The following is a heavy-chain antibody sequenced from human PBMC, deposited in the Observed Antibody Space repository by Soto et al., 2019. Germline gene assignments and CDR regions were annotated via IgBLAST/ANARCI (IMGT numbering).Heavy chain of an antibody. Sequence: ASVKVSCKASGYTFTSYYMHWVRQAPGQGLEWMGIINPSGGSTSYAQKFQGRVTMTRDTSTSTVYMELSSLRSEDTAVYYCARQRYYYDSSGYLEGFDPWGQGTLVTVSS. J-gene: IGHJ5*02. CDR2: INPSGGST. V-gene: IGHV1-46*01. CDR1: GYTFTSYY. D-gene: IGHD3-22*01. CDR3: ARQRYYYDSSGYLEGFDP.